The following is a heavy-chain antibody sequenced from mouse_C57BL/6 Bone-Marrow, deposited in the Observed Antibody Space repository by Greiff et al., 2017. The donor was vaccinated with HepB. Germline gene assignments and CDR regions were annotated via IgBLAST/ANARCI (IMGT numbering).Heavy chain of an antibody. CDR1: GYTFTDYE. J-gene: IGHJ2*01. D-gene: IGHD1-1*01. CDR3: TVDYYGSSPWC. Sequence: VQLQQSGAELVGPGASVTLSCKASGYTFTDYEMHWVQQTPVQGLEWIGAIGPETGGTAYNPKFKGKAILTADTSSSTAYMVIRSLTYEDSAVYYCTVDYYGSSPWCWGQGATVA. CDR2: IGPETGGT. V-gene: IGHV1-15*01.